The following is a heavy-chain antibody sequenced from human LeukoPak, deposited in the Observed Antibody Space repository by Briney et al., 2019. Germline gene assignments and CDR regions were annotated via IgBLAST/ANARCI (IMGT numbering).Heavy chain of an antibody. V-gene: IGHV5-51*01. CDR1: GYSFTSYW. CDR2: IYPGDSDT. Sequence: GESLKISCKGSGYSFTSYWIGWVRQMPGKGLEWMGIIYPGDSDTRYGPSFQGQVTISADKSISTAYLQWSSLKASDTAMYYCARCNYGSGSYYNGGREFDYWGQGTLVTVSS. J-gene: IGHJ4*02. D-gene: IGHD3-10*01. CDR3: ARCNYGSGSYYNGGREFDY.